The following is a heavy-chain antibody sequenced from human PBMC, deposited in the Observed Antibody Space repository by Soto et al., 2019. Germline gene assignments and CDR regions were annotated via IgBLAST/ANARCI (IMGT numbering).Heavy chain of an antibody. CDR1: GFTFSSYW. CDR2: IGSDGSTT. CDR3: ARGRGYGDYFYFDY. J-gene: IGHJ4*02. D-gene: IGHD4-17*01. Sequence: EVQLVESGGGLVQPGGSLRLSCAASGFTFSSYWIHWVRQAPGKGLVWVSRIGSDGSTTRYADSVKGRFTISRDNAKNTLYLHMSSLRAEDTAVYYCARGRGYGDYFYFDYWGQGTLVTVSS. V-gene: IGHV3-74*01.